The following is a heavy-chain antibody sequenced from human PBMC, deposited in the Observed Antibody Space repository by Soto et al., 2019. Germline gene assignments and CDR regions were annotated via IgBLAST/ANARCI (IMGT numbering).Heavy chain of an antibody. D-gene: IGHD3-10*01. CDR2: ISYDGSNK. CDR1: GFTFSSYG. Sequence: GGSLRLSCAASGFTFSSYGMHWVRQAPGKGLEWVAVISYDGSNKYYADSVKGRFTISRDNSKNTLYLQMNSLRAEDTAVYYCAKDLSTMVRGVTTVTVDYWGQGTLVTVSS. CDR3: AKDLSTMVRGVTTVTVDY. J-gene: IGHJ4*02. V-gene: IGHV3-30*18.